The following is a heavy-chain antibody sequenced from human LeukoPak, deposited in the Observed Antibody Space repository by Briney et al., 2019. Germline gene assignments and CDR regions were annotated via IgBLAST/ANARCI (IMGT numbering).Heavy chain of an antibody. D-gene: IGHD3-10*01. CDR2: ISGSGAIT. J-gene: IGHJ4*02. Sequence: GGSLRLSCVDSGFSFNNYAMTWVRQAPGKGLEWVSVISGSGAITYYADSVKGRFTISRDNSKNTPYLQMNRLRAEDTAMYYCVKDRVDGSGSQFDYWGQGTLVTVSS. CDR1: GFSFNNYA. CDR3: VKDRVDGSGSQFDY. V-gene: IGHV3-23*01.